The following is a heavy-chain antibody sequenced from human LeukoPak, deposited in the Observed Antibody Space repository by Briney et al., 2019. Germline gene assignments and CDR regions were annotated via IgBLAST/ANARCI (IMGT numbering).Heavy chain of an antibody. CDR3: ARDYGSQHPIDY. D-gene: IGHD1-1*01. J-gene: IGHJ4*02. CDR2: INPNSGGT. V-gene: IGHV1-2*02. CDR1: GYTFTGHY. Sequence: ASVKVSCKASGYTFTGHYMHWVRQAPGQGLEWMGWINPNSGGTNYAQKFQGRVTMTRDTSISTAYMELSRLRSDDTAVYYCARDYGSQHPIDYWGQGTLVTVSS.